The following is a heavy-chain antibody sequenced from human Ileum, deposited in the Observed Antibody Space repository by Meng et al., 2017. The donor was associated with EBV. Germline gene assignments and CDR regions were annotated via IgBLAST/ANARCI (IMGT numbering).Heavy chain of an antibody. CDR2: ITHSGST. CDR1: GGSLSGYY. Sequence: QVQLPQWGAGLLKPSETLSLTCAVYGGSLSGYYWSWIRQPPGKGLEWIGEITHSGSTNYNSSLKSRVTILVDTSKNQLSLKMNSVTAADTAVYYCARCYDSSGYYELNHFDHWGQGTLVTVSS. D-gene: IGHD3-22*01. V-gene: IGHV4-34*01. J-gene: IGHJ4*02. CDR3: ARCYDSSGYYELNHFDH.